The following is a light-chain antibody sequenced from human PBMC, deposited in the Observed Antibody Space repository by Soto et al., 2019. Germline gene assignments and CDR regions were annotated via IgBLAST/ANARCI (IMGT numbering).Light chain of an antibody. CDR2: KAS. CDR1: QSISSW. CDR3: QQYNSYSRT. V-gene: IGKV1-5*03. J-gene: IGKJ2*01. Sequence: DIHMTQSPSTLSASVGDRVTITCRASQSISSWLAWYQQKPGKAPKVLIYKASGLQSGVPSRFSGSGSGTGFTLTISSLQPDDFASYCCQQYNSYSRTFGQGTKLEIK.